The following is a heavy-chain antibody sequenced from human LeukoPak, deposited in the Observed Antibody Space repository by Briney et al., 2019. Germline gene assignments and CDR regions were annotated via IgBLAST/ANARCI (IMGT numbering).Heavy chain of an antibody. Sequence: PGESLKISCKGSGYSFTNYWIGWVRQMPGKGVGWMGIIYPADSDTRYSPSFQGQVTISVDKSISTAYLQWSSLKASDTAMYYCARLLGYCSSTSCLYGMDVWGKGTTVTVSS. J-gene: IGHJ6*04. CDR1: GYSFTNYW. V-gene: IGHV5-51*01. CDR3: ARLLGYCSSTSCLYGMDV. CDR2: IYPADSDT. D-gene: IGHD2-2*01.